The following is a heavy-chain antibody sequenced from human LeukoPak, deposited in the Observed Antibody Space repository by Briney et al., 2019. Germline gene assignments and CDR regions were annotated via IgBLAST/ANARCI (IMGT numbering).Heavy chain of an antibody. J-gene: IGHJ2*01. CDR1: GGSISSYY. V-gene: IGHV4-59*01. Sequence: SETLSLTCTVSGGSISSYYWSWIRQPPGKGLEWIGYIYYSGSTNYNPSLKGRVTISVDTSKNQFSLKLSSVTAADTAVYYCARLRAYGDYLSWYFDLWGRGTLVTVSS. CDR2: IYYSGST. CDR3: ARLRAYGDYLSWYFDL. D-gene: IGHD4-17*01.